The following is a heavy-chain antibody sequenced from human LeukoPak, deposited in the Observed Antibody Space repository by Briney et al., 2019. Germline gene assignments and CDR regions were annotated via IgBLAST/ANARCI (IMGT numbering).Heavy chain of an antibody. CDR1: GGTFSSYA. Sequence: WASVKVSCKASGGTFSSYAISWVRQAPGQGLECMGGTIPIFGTANYAQKFQGRVTITADESTSTAYMELSSLRSEDTAVYYCAREGLYCGGDCYTPTRLGIDYWGQGTLVTVSS. CDR3: AREGLYCGGDCYTPTRLGIDY. D-gene: IGHD2-21*02. CDR2: TIPIFGTA. J-gene: IGHJ4*02. V-gene: IGHV1-69*13.